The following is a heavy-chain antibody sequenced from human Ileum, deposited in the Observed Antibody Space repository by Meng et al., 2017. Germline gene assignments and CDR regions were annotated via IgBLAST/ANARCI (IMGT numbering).Heavy chain of an antibody. V-gene: IGHV4-4*02. J-gene: IGHJ4*02. CDR2: ISQESGRT. Sequence: AQLQESGPGLVKPSGTLSLTGAVSGDSISRRDWWSWVRQPPGKGLEWIGEISQESGRTNYNPSLKSRVTISLDKSKNQFSLNLNSVTAADTAVYYCVRNEGYSLGDWGQGTLVTVSS. CDR1: GDSISRRDW. CDR3: VRNEGYSLGD. D-gene: IGHD2-21*01.